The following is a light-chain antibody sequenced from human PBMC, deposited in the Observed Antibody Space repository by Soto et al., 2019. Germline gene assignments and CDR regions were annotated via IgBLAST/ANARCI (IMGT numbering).Light chain of an antibody. V-gene: IGKV1-8*01. CDR2: AAS. CDR1: QGISSY. CDR3: QQYYSYPRGT. J-gene: IGKJ1*01. Sequence: AIRMTQSPSSLSASTGDRVTITCRASQGISSYVAWYQQKPGKAPKLLIYAASTLQSGVPSRFSGSGSGTDFTLTISCLQTEDFATYYCQQYYSYPRGTFGQGTKVDIK.